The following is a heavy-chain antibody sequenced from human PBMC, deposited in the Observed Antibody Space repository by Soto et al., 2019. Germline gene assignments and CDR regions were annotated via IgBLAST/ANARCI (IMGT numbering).Heavy chain of an antibody. CDR1: GFIFSDYE. V-gene: IGHV3-21*01. J-gene: IGHJ4*01. Sequence: GGSLRLSCAASGFIFSDYEINWVRQAPGKGLEWVSSINGRSNYKYYANSVRGRFTISRDNAKNSLFLQMSSLTAEDTAVYYCARGDGIAGETSAFDYWGHGTLVTVSS. CDR3: ARGDGIAGETSAFDY. CDR2: INGRSNYK. D-gene: IGHD1-26*01.